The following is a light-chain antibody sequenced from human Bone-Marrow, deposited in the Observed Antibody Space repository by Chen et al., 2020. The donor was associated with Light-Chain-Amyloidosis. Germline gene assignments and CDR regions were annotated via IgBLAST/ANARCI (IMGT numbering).Light chain of an antibody. Sequence: SYVLTWPSSVSVAPGQTATIACGGNNIGTTSVHWYQQTPGQAPLLVVYDESDRPSGLPERWSGSNAGDTATLTISRVEAGDEADYYCRVWERSSDRQVFGGGTKLTVL. V-gene: IGLV3-21*02. CDR1: NIGTTS. CDR2: DES. CDR3: RVWERSSDRQV. J-gene: IGLJ3*02.